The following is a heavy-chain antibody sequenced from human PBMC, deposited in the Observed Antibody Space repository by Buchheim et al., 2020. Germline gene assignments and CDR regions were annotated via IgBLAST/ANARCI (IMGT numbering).Heavy chain of an antibody. CDR3: ARDRGYCSSASCWPSYDS. CDR2: ISSTSATV. CDR1: GFTFNTYS. V-gene: IGHV3-48*02. D-gene: IGHD2-2*01. J-gene: IGHJ4*02. Sequence: EVQLVESGGGLVQPGGSLRLPCTVSGFTFNTYSMNWVRQAPGKGLEWVSYISSTSATVHYAGSVKGRFTISRDNAQHSLHLQMNSLRDEDTATYYCARDRGYCSSASCWPSYDSWGQGTL.